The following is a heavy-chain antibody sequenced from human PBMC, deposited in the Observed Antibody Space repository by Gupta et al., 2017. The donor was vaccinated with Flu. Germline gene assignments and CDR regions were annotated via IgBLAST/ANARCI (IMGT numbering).Heavy chain of an antibody. V-gene: IGHV5-51*03. CDR3: ASDLRLNF. CDR2: IYPGDSDT. J-gene: IGHJ4*02. Sequence: EVQLVQSGAEVRQPGESLKISCKGSGYAFSTYWIAWVRQMPGKGLEWMGIIYPGDSDTRYSPSFKDQVTISADKSINTAYLQLSSLKASDTAMYYCASDLRLNFWGQGTLVTVSS. CDR1: GYAFSTYW.